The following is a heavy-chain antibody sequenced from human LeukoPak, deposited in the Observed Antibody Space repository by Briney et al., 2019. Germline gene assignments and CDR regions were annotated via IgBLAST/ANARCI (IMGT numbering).Heavy chain of an antibody. J-gene: IGHJ4*02. V-gene: IGHV3-9*01. Sequence: GGSLRLSCAASGFTFDDYAMHWVRQAPGKGLEWVSGISWNSGSIGYADSVKGRFTISRDNAKNSLYLQMNSLRAEDTAVYYCARDPVYCSRTSCYSPDYWGQGTLVTVSS. CDR3: ARDPVYCSRTSCYSPDY. D-gene: IGHD2-2*01. CDR1: GFTFDDYA. CDR2: ISWNSGSI.